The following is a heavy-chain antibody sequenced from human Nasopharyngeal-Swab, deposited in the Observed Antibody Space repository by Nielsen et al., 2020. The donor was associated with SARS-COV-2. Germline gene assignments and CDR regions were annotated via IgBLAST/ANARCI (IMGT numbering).Heavy chain of an antibody. J-gene: IGHJ4*02. Sequence: SETLSLTFSVSGASISSSDYHWGWIRQPPGKGLDWIGNIFYSGTTYYNPSLQSRVTISVDTSKNQFSLRVNSVTAADTAVYYCARDGDLNGLYYWGQGALVTVSS. D-gene: IGHD3-9*01. V-gene: IGHV4-39*07. CDR3: ARDGDLNGLYY. CDR2: IFYSGTT. CDR1: GASISSSDYH.